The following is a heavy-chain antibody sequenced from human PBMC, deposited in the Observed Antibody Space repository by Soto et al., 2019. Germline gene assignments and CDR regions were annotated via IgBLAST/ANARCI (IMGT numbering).Heavy chain of an antibody. V-gene: IGHV4-31*03. D-gene: IGHD3-3*01. Sequence: PSETLSLTCTVSGGSISSGGYYWSWIRQHPGKGLEWIGYIYYSGSTYYNPSLKSRVTISVDTSKNQFSLKLSSVTAADTAVYYCARAPIYDFWSGYPFDYWGQGTLVTVS. CDR2: IYYSGST. CDR1: GGSISSGGYY. CDR3: ARAPIYDFWSGYPFDY. J-gene: IGHJ4*02.